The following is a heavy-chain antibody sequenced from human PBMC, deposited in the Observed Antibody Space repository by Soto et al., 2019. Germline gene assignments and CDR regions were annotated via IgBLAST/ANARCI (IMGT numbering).Heavy chain of an antibody. Sequence: QVQLQESGPGLVNPSQTLSLTCTVSCGSISSVDYYWSWIRHPPGKGLEWIGYIYYSGGSYCHPALEGRVTLSADTSKNQCSLKLSSVTAADTAVYYCAGMITLVRGGQDRYYYCGMDVWGQGSTVNVSS. J-gene: IGHJ6*02. CDR1: CGSISSVDYY. CDR2: IYYSGGS. CDR3: AGMITLVRGGQDRYYYCGMDV. D-gene: IGHD3-10*01. V-gene: IGHV4-30-4*01.